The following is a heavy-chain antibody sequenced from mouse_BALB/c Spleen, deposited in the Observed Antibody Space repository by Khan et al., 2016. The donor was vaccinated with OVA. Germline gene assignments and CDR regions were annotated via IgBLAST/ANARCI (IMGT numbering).Heavy chain of an antibody. V-gene: IGHV3-2*02. Sequence: EVKLLESGPGLVKPSQSLSLTCTVTGYSITSDYAWNWIRQFPGDKLEWMGYISSSGSTSYNPSLKSRISITRETSKNQFFLQLKCVTTEDTATFYCGRSLYDRNGYSLDYWGRGTSVTVSA. CDR1: GYSITSDYA. J-gene: IGHJ4*01. CDR3: GRSLYDRNGYSLDY. D-gene: IGHD2-14*01. CDR2: ISSSGST.